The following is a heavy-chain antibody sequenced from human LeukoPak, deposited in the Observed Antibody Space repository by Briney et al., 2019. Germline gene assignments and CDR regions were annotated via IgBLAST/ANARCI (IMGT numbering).Heavy chain of an antibody. D-gene: IGHD2-21*01. Sequence: SETLSLTCTVSGGSISSYYWSWIRQPPGKGLEWIGYIYYSGSTNYNPSLKSRVTISVDTSKNQFSLKLSSVTAADTAVYYCARDTREIDSTLGAFDLWGQGTMVT. J-gene: IGHJ3*01. CDR3: ARDTREIDSTLGAFDL. CDR1: GGSISSYY. CDR2: IYYSGST. V-gene: IGHV4-59*01.